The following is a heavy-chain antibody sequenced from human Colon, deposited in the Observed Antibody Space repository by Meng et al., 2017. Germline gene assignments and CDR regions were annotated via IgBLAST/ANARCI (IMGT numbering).Heavy chain of an antibody. D-gene: IGHD2-2*01. CDR2: IYHSGST. V-gene: IGHV4-4*02. CDR3: ASGRKYCSSTSCYGQFDY. Sequence: QWQLPWACPGLVKPSGTLSLTCAVSGVSISSSNWWSWVRQPPGKGLEWIGEIYHSGSTNYNPSLKSRVTISVDKSKNQFSLKLSSVTAADTAVYYCASGRKYCSSTSCYGQFDYWGQGTLVTVSS. J-gene: IGHJ4*02. CDR1: GVSISSSNW.